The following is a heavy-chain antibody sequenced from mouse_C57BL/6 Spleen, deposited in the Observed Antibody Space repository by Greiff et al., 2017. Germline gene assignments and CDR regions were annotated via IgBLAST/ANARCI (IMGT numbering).Heavy chain of an antibody. J-gene: IGHJ3*01. V-gene: IGHV14-4*01. CDR2: IDPENGDT. D-gene: IGHD2-3*01. CDR1: GFNIKDDY. CDR3: TTKGWLLL. Sequence: EVQLQESGAELVRPGASVKLSCTASGFNIKDDYMHWVKQRPEQGLEWIGWIDPENGDTEYASKFQGKATITADTSSNTAYLQLSSLTSEDTAVYYCTTKGWLLLWGQGTLVTVSA.